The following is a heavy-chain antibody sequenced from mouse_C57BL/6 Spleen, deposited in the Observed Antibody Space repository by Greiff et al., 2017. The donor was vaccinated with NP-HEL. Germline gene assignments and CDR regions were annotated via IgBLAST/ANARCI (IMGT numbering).Heavy chain of an antibody. V-gene: IGHV1-85*01. J-gene: IGHJ4*01. CDR1: GYTFTSYD. D-gene: IGHD2-13*01. CDR2: IYPRAGST. CDR3: ARYGDWEGDAMDY. Sequence: VQLQQSGPELVKPGASVKLSCKASGYTFTSYDINWVKQRPGQGLEWIGWIYPRAGSTKYNEKFKGKATLTVDTSSSTAYMERDSLTSVDSAVYFCARYGDWEGDAMDYWGQGTSVTVAA.